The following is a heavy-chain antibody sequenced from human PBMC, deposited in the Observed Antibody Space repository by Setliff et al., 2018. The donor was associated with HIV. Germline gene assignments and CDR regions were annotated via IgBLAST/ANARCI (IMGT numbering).Heavy chain of an antibody. CDR2: LNAYNGNT. J-gene: IGHJ4*02. Sequence: ASVKVSCKASGYTFFSYGINWVRQAPGQSLEWMGWLNAYNGNTDYVQKFQGRVIMTTDTATSTAYMELRSLRSDDTAVYFCARDYHDFWSGYPQSFNYWGQGTLVTVSS. V-gene: IGHV1-18*01. CDR1: GYTFFSYG. D-gene: IGHD3-3*01. CDR3: ARDYHDFWSGYPQSFNY.